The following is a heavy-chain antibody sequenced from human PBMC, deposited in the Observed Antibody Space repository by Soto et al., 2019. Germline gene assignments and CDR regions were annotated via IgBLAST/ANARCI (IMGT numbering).Heavy chain of an antibody. CDR2: ISGSGGST. D-gene: IGHD1-7*01. J-gene: IGHJ4*02. V-gene: IGHV3-23*01. CDR3: AKDLGDNWNCIYFDY. Sequence: GGSLRLSCAASGFTFSSYAMSWVRQAPGKGLEWVSAISGSGGSTYYADSVKGRFTISRDNSKNTLYLQMNSLRAEDTAVYYCAKDLGDNWNCIYFDYWGQGTLVTVSS. CDR1: GFTFSSYA.